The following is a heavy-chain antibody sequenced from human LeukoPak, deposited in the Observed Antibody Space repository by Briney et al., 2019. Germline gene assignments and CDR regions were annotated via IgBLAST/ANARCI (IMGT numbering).Heavy chain of an antibody. CDR1: GYSFTSYW. Sequence: GESLQISCKGSGYSFTSYWIGWVRPMPGKGLEWMGIIYPGDSDTRYSPSFQGQVTISADKSISTAYLQWSSLKASDTAMYYCARRAEWLLARPFDYWGQGTLVTVSS. J-gene: IGHJ4*02. CDR2: IYPGDSDT. CDR3: ARRAEWLLARPFDY. V-gene: IGHV5-51*01. D-gene: IGHD3-3*01.